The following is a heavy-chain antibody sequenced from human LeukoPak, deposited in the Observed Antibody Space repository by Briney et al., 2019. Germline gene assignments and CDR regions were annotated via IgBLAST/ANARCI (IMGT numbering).Heavy chain of an antibody. CDR3: ARTKSVPAASIGFDP. D-gene: IGHD2-2*01. Sequence: SQTLSLTCTVSGGSISSGDYYWSCIRQHPGKGLEWIGYIYYSGSTYYNPSLKSRVTISVDTSKNQFSLKLSSVTAADTAVYYCARTKSVPAASIGFDPWGQGTLVTVSS. J-gene: IGHJ5*02. CDR2: IYYSGST. CDR1: GGSISSGDYY. V-gene: IGHV4-31*03.